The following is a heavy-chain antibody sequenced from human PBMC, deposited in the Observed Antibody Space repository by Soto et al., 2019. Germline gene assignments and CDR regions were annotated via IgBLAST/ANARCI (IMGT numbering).Heavy chain of an antibody. J-gene: IGHJ4*02. Sequence: QVQLVESGGGVVQPGRSLRLSCAASGFTFSSYAMHWVRQAPGKGLEWVAVISYDGSNKYYADSVKGRFTISRDNSKNTLYLQMNSLRAEDTAVYYCARDVPPTTVVTLDYWGQGTLVTVSS. V-gene: IGHV3-30-3*01. CDR2: ISYDGSNK. D-gene: IGHD4-17*01. CDR1: GFTFSSYA. CDR3: ARDVPPTTVVTLDY.